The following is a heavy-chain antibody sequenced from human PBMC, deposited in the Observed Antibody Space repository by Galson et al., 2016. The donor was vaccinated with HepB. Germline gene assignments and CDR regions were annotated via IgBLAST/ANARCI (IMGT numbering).Heavy chain of an antibody. J-gene: IGHJ5*02. V-gene: IGHV3-23*01. CDR3: AIYIHPKFDP. Sequence: SLRLSCAASGVTFARYSMTWVRQAPGKGLEWVSAMGGPGDGPYYADSAQGRFILSRDESYNTVYLQMNSLRAEDTAIYYCAIYIHPKFDPWGQGTLVTVSS. D-gene: IGHD2-2*02. CDR1: GVTFARYS. CDR2: MGGPGDGP.